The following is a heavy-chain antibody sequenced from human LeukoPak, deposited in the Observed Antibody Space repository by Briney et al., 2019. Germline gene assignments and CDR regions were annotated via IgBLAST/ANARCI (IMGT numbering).Heavy chain of an antibody. CDR1: GFSMSDYW. CDR2: IKQDGSER. CDR3: ARAAWLKLRGTDYFYSYGMDV. J-gene: IGHJ6*02. Sequence: GGSLRLSCEASGFSMSDYWMSWVRQAPGKGLEWVGNIKQDGSERNYVDSVKGRFTISRDNAKKSLYLQINSLRAEDTAVYYCARAAWLKLRGTDYFYSYGMDVWGQGTTVTVSS. D-gene: IGHD5-24*01. V-gene: IGHV3-7*01.